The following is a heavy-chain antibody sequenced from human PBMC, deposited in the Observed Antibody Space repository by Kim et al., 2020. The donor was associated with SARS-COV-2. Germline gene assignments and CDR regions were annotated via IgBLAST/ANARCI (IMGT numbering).Heavy chain of an antibody. CDR1: GFTFSSYE. CDR3: ARIGSEGHFDY. Sequence: GGSLRLSCAASGFTFSSYEMNWVRQAPGKGLEWVSYISSSGSTIYYADSVKGRFTISRDNAKNSLYLQMNSLRAEDTAVYYCARIGSEGHFDYWGQGTLVTVSS. CDR2: ISSSGSTI. J-gene: IGHJ4*02. V-gene: IGHV3-48*03.